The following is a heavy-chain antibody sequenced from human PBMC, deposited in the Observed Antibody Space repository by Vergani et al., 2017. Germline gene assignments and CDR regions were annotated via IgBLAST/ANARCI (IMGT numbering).Heavy chain of an antibody. CDR1: GFTFSSYA. V-gene: IGHV3-23*01. CDR3: AREGITIFGVVIDDAFDI. D-gene: IGHD3-3*01. CDR2: ISGSGGSP. J-gene: IGHJ3*02. Sequence: EVQLLESGGGLVQPGGSLRLSCAASGFTFSSYAMSWVRQAPGKGLEWVSAISGSGGSPYYADSVKGRFTISRDNSKNTLYLQMNSLRAEDTAVYYCAREGITIFGVVIDDAFDIWGQGTMVTVSS.